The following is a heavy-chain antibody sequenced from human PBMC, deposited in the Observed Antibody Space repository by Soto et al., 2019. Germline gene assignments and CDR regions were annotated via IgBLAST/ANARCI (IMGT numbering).Heavy chain of an antibody. CDR1: GGSISRYY. Sequence: LSVTRTVSGGSISRYYWSRIRQPPGKRLESIGYIYYSGSTNYNPSLKSRGTILVDTSKNQFSLKLSSVTAADTAVYYCAIDRRRSGYKDYYYYDGMDVWGQGTTVTVSS. J-gene: IGHJ6*02. D-gene: IGHD5-12*01. CDR3: AIDRRRSGYKDYYYYDGMDV. V-gene: IGHV4-59*01. CDR2: IYYSGST.